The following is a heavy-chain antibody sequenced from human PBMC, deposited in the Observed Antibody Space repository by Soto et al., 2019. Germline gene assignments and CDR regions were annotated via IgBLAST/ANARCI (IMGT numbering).Heavy chain of an antibody. J-gene: IGHJ6*02. CDR1: GYTFTGYY. CDR2: INPNSGGT. D-gene: IGHD6-13*01. Sequence: ASVKVSCKASGYTFTGYYMHWVRQAPGQGLEWMGWINPNSGGTNYAQKFQGWVTMTRDTSISTAYMELRSLRSDDTAVYYCARVSIAAAGSYYYYGMDVWGQGTTVTVSS. CDR3: ARVSIAAAGSYYYYGMDV. V-gene: IGHV1-2*04.